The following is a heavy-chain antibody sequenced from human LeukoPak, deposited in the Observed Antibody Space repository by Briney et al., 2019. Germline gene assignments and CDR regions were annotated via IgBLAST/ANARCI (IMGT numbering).Heavy chain of an antibody. V-gene: IGHV3-23*01. CDR2: ISGSGGST. J-gene: IGHJ4*02. Sequence: GGSLRLSCAASGFTFSSYAMSWVRQAPGKGLEWVSAISGSGGSTYYADSVKGRFTISRDNSKNTLCLQMNSLRPDDSAVYYCVKDNPLDYWGQGTLVIVSS. CDR1: GFTFSSYA. CDR3: VKDNPLDY.